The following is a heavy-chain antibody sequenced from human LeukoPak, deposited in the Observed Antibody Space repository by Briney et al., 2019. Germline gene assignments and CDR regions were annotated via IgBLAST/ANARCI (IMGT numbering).Heavy chain of an antibody. J-gene: IGHJ4*02. CDR1: GFTVSSNY. D-gene: IGHD1-26*01. CDR2: IYSGGST. V-gene: IGHV3-66*02. Sequence: GGSLRLSCAASGFTVSSNYMSWVRQAPGKGLEWVSVIYSGGSTYYADSVKGRFTISRDNSKNTLYLQMNSLRAEDTAVYYCARDHSGGATYYFDYWGPGTLVTVSS. CDR3: ARDHSGGATYYFDY.